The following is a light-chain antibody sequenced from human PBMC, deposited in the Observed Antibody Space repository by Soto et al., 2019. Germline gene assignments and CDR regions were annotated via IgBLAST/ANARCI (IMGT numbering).Light chain of an antibody. V-gene: IGKV3-15*01. Sequence: EIVMTQSPATLSVSPGERATLSCRASQNINRNLAWYHQRPGQAPRLLMFGASTRAAGIPDRFRGSGSGTEFTLTISRLQSDDFGVYYCQHNNNWPLPFGRGTKVEIK. CDR3: QHNNNWPLP. J-gene: IGKJ1*01. CDR2: GAS. CDR1: QNINRN.